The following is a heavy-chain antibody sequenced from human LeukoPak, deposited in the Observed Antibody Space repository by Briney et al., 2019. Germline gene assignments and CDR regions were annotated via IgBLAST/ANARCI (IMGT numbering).Heavy chain of an antibody. D-gene: IGHD6-13*01. CDR2: ITGSGDTT. CDR1: GFTFTSYA. CDR3: AKDRDSSDWYKDAFDI. J-gene: IGHJ3*02. V-gene: IGHV3-23*01. Sequence: GGSLRLSCAASGFTFTSYAMSWVRQAPGKGLEWVSAITGSGDTTYYAASVKGRFTISRDNSKNTLYLQMSSLRAEDTAIYYCAKDRDSSDWYKDAFDIWGQGTMATVSS.